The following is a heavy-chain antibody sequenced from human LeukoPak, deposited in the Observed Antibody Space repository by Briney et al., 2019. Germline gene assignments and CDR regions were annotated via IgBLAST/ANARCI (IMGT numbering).Heavy chain of an antibody. Sequence: PGGSLRLSCAASGFTFDDYGMSWVRQAPGKGLEWVSGINWNGGSTGYADSVKGRFTISRDNAKNSLYLQMNSLRAEDTAVYYCARVLESSFTYYYYYYMDVWGKGTTVTISS. CDR1: GFTFDDYG. J-gene: IGHJ6*03. V-gene: IGHV3-20*04. CDR2: INWNGGST. D-gene: IGHD3-3*01. CDR3: ARVLESSFTYYYYYYMDV.